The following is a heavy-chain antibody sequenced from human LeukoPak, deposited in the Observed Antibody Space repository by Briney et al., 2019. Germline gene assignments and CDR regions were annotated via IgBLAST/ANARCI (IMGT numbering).Heavy chain of an antibody. CDR2: ISAYNGNT. V-gene: IGHV1-18*01. Sequence: ASVKVSCKASGYTFSSYGISWVRQAPGQGLEWMGWISAYNGNTNYAQKLQGRVTITTDTSTSTAYMELRSLRSDDTAVYYCASARIVVVPAAMGYWGQGTLVTVSS. CDR1: GYTFSSYG. CDR3: ASARIVVVPAAMGY. J-gene: IGHJ4*02. D-gene: IGHD2-2*01.